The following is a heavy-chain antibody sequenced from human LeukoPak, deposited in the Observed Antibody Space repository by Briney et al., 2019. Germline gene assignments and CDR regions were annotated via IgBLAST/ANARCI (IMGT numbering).Heavy chain of an antibody. CDR3: ARGLNSAIDF. CDR1: GFNFGSYW. Sequence: GGALRLSCAASGFNFGSYWMNWARQAPGKGVEWVANIRGDGSDKVYVGSVRGRFTISRDNADNSLYLQMNSLSVDDTAVYYCARGLNSAIDFWGQGTLVTVSS. J-gene: IGHJ4*01. V-gene: IGHV3-7*04. CDR2: IRGDGSDK.